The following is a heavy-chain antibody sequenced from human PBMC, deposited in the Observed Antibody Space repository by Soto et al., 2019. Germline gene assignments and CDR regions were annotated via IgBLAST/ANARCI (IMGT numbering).Heavy chain of an antibody. Sequence: EVQLVESGGGLVQPGGSLGVSCAVSGFTVSSNYISWVRQAPGKGLEWVSGIYSDGRTYYADSVKGRFTISRDNSKNALYLQMKSLRAEDTAVYYCATPFDVYYYYGLDVWGQGTTVTVSS. CDR1: GFTVSSNY. CDR2: IYSDGRT. V-gene: IGHV3-66*01. CDR3: ATPFDVYYYYGLDV. J-gene: IGHJ6*02.